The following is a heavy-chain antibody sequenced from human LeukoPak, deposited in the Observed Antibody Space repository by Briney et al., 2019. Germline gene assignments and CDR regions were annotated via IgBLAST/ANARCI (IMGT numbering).Heavy chain of an antibody. Sequence: GASVKVSCKASGYTFTGYYMHWVRQAPGQGLEWMGWINPNSGGTNYAQKFQGRVTMTRDTSISTAYMELSRLRSDDTAVYYCARVPAYYYGSGSYFGRFDPWGQGTLVTVSS. J-gene: IGHJ5*02. V-gene: IGHV1-2*02. CDR2: INPNSGGT. CDR3: ARVPAYYYGSGSYFGRFDP. D-gene: IGHD3-10*01. CDR1: GYTFTGYY.